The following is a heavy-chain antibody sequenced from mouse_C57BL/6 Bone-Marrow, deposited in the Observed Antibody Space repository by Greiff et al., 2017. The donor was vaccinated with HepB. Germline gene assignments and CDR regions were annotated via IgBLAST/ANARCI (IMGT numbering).Heavy chain of an antibody. Sequence: QVQLQQSGPELVKPGASVKISCKASGYAFSSSWMNWVKQRPGKGLEWIGRIYPGDGDTNYNGKFKGKATLTADKSSSTAYMQLSSLTSEDSAVYFCARSPIYYDYDGAWFAYWGQGTLVTVSA. CDR1: GYAFSSSW. V-gene: IGHV1-82*01. CDR2: IYPGDGDT. J-gene: IGHJ3*01. D-gene: IGHD2-4*01. CDR3: ARSPIYYDYDGAWFAY.